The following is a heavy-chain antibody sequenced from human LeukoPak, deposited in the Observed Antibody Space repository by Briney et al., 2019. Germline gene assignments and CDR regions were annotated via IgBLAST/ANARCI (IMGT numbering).Heavy chain of an antibody. Sequence: PGRSLRLSCAASGFTFDDYAMHWVRQAPGKGLEWVSGISWNSGNIGYADSVKGRFTISRDNSKNTLYLQMNSLRAEDTAVYYCARGKTSNWNYFDYWGQGTLVTVSS. CDR1: GFTFDDYA. J-gene: IGHJ4*02. V-gene: IGHV3-9*01. CDR3: ARGKTSNWNYFDY. CDR2: ISWNSGNI. D-gene: IGHD1-20*01.